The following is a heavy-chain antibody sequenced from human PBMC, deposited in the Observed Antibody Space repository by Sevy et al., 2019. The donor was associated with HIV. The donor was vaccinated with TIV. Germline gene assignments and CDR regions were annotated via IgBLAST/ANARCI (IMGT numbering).Heavy chain of an antibody. V-gene: IGHV4-59*01. D-gene: IGHD3-16*01. J-gene: IGHJ6*02. CDR3: ARGAPNYYYGMDV. CDR1: GDSISGYY. Sequence: SETLSLTCTVSGDSISGYYWNWIRLPPGKGLEWIGYVYYSGRTNYNPSLKSRVTISVDTSKNQFSLKLTSLTAADTAVYYCARGAPNYYYGMDVWGQGTTVTVSS. CDR2: VYYSGRT.